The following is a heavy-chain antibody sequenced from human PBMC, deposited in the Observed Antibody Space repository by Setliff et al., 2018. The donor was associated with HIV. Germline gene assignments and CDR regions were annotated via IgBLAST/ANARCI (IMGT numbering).Heavy chain of an antibody. V-gene: IGHV4-39*07. CDR2: IYHSEYT. J-gene: IGHJ4*02. Sequence: SETLSLTCTVSGGSINNNNYYWGWIRQAPGKGLEWIGEIYHSEYTNYNPSLKSRVSMSVDKPKSQFSVKLTSVTAADTAVYYCARVETTVTSRLDYWGQGTLVTVSS. D-gene: IGHD4-17*01. CDR3: ARVETTVTSRLDY. CDR1: GGSINNNNYY.